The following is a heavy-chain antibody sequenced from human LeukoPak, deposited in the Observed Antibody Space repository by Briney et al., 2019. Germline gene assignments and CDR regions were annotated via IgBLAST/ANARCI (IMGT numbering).Heavy chain of an antibody. V-gene: IGHV3-74*01. Sequence: GGSLRLSCVASGFTFSTYVMGWVRQVPGKGLVWVSRINHDGSSTNYVDSVKGRFTISRDNAKNTVYLQMNSLRAEDTAVYYCAKTGSYAPFDYWGQGTLVTVSS. CDR2: INHDGSST. J-gene: IGHJ4*02. CDR1: GFTFSTYV. CDR3: AKTGSYAPFDY. D-gene: IGHD3-16*01.